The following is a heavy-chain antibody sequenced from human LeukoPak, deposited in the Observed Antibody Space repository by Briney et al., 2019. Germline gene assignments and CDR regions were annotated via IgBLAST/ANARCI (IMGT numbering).Heavy chain of an antibody. CDR2: ISDSGRDT. CDR1: GFSFRSFA. D-gene: IGHD2-21*01. J-gene: IGHJ4*02. Sequence: GGSLRLSCAASGFSFRSFAMSWVRQAPGTGLEWVAGISDSGRDTRYADSVKGRFTISRDNSRDTLYLQVNNLRDDDSAIYYCATKYSGLSPFYYWGQGTLVTVSS. CDR3: ATKYSGLSPFYY. V-gene: IGHV3-23*01.